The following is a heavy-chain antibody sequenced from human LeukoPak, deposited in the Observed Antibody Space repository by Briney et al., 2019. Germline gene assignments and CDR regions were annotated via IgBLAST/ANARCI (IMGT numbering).Heavy chain of an antibody. J-gene: IGHJ4*02. CDR1: GYSISSGYY. D-gene: IGHD3-22*01. CDR3: ARGSYYDSSGYYSIGVVDY. Sequence: SETLSLTCTVSGYSISSGYYWGWIRQPPGKGLEWIGSIYHSGSTYYNSSLKSRVTISVDTSKNQFSLKLSSVTAADTAVYYCARGSYYDSSGYYSIGVVDYWGQGTLVTVSS. V-gene: IGHV4-38-2*02. CDR2: IYHSGST.